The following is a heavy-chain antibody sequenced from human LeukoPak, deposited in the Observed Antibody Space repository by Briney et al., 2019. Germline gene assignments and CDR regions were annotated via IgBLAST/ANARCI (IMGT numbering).Heavy chain of an antibody. V-gene: IGHV1-18*01. J-gene: IGHJ5*02. CDR2: ISGYSGDT. CDR3: ARDRLNRFDP. CDR1: GYTFTSYG. D-gene: IGHD6-6*01. Sequence: ASVKVSCKDSGYTFTSYGISWVRQAPGQGLEWMGWISGYSGDTSYSQKFQGRVTMTRDTSTSTAYMELRSLRSDDTALYYCARDRLNRFDPWGQGTLVTVSS.